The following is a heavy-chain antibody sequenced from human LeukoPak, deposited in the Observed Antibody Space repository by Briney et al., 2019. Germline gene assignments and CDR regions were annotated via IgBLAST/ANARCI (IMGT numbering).Heavy chain of an antibody. CDR1: GFSLSTSGVG. J-gene: IGHJ4*02. CDR2: IYWDDDK. CDR3: AHITPGWFGDEGGDYFDY. Sequence: SGPTLVNPTQTLTLTCTFSGFSLSTSGVGVGWIRQPPGKALEWLALIYWDDDKRYSPSLKSRLTITKDTSKNQVVLTMTNMDPVDTATYYCAHITPGWFGDEGGDYFDYWGQGTLVTVSS. D-gene: IGHD3-10*01. V-gene: IGHV2-5*02.